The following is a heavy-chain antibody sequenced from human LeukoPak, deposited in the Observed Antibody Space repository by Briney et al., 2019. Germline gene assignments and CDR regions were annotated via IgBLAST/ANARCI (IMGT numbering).Heavy chain of an antibody. CDR1: GFTFSSYW. CDR3: AGLLYAFWSGYAAY. D-gene: IGHD3-3*01. V-gene: IGHV3-7*01. J-gene: IGHJ4*02. Sequence: PGGSLRLSCAASGFTFSSYWMSWVRQAPGKGLEWVANIKQDGSEKYYVDSVKGRFTISRDNAKNSLYLQMNSLRAEDTAVYYCAGLLYAFWSGYAAYWGQGTLVTVSS. CDR2: IKQDGSEK.